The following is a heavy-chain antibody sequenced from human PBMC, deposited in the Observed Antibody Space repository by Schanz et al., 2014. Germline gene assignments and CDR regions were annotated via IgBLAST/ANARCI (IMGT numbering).Heavy chain of an antibody. J-gene: IGHJ4*02. D-gene: IGHD6-6*01. CDR1: GYTFTSYS. CDR2: ISPYNGNT. Sequence: QVHLVQSGAEVHKPGASLKISCKASGYTFTSYSMHWVRQAPGQGLEWMGWISPYNGNTNYAQKLQGRVTMTADTSTSTAYMDLRSLRSDDTAVYYCARDQSPYTNSSDVRYFDYWGQGSLVTVSS. CDR3: ARDQSPYTNSSDVRYFDY. V-gene: IGHV1-18*04.